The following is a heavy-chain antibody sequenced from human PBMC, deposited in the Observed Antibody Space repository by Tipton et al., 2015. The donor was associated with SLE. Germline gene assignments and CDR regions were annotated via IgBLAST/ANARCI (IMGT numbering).Heavy chain of an antibody. CDR2: IQGDGSRI. V-gene: IGHV3-74*01. CDR3: AREDCSTTKCSGPDAFDV. J-gene: IGHJ3*01. Sequence: SLRLSCAASGFTFSTYWMHWVRQVPGKGLVWVSRIQGDGSRISYADFVKGRFTISRDNAKNTLYFQMNSLRAEDTAVYYCAREDCSTTKCSGPDAFDVWGHGTMVAVSS. D-gene: IGHD2-2*01. CDR1: GFTFSTYW.